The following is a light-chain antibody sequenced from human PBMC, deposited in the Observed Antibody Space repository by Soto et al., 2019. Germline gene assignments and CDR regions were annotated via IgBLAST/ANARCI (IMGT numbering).Light chain of an antibody. CDR3: QQYYSTPLT. CDR1: QSVLYSSNNKNY. V-gene: IGKV4-1*01. J-gene: IGKJ4*01. Sequence: DIVMTQSPDSLAVSLGERATINCKSSQSVLYSSNNKNYLAWYQQKPGQPPKLLIYWASTRESGVPDRFSGSGSGTDFTLTISSLQAEDLAFYYCQQYYSTPLTFGGGTKVEIK. CDR2: WAS.